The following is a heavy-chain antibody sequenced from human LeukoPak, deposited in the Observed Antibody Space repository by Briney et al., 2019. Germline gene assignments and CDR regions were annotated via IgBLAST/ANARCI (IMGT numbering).Heavy chain of an antibody. Sequence: PSETLSLTCTVSGDSISGSYWTWVRQPPGQGLEWIGQIHYSGRPNYNPSLKRRITISVDTSKNQTSLTLTSVTAADTAIYYCVKFGVDYDMGVWGQGTTVTVSS. J-gene: IGHJ6*02. D-gene: IGHD3-16*01. CDR2: IHYSGRP. CDR1: GDSISGSY. V-gene: IGHV4-59*01. CDR3: VKFGVDYDMGV.